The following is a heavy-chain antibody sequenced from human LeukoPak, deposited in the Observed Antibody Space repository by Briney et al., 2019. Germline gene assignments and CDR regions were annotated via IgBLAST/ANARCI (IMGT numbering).Heavy chain of an antibody. CDR2: ISINGETT. J-gene: IGHJ4*02. V-gene: IGHV3-23*01. CDR1: GFSVNSFG. CDR3: AQGFSSGWYPN. D-gene: IGHD6-19*01. Sequence: PGGSLRLSCAVSGFSVNSFGMSWVRQAPGKGLEWISAISINGETTWYAESVKGRFIISRDNSKNALYLQLSSLRVEDTAVYYCAQGFSSGWYPNWGQGSLVSVSS.